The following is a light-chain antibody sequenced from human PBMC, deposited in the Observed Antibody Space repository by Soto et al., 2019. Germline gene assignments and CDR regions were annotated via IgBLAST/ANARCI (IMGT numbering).Light chain of an antibody. CDR3: QQANSFPWT. J-gene: IGKJ1*01. CDR2: AAS. V-gene: IGKV1D-12*01. Sequence: DIQMTQSPSSVSASVGDRVTITCRASQDISGWLAWFQQKPGKAPNLLIYAASILQSGVPSRFSGSGSGTDFTLTITYLPPEDFATSYGQQANSFPWTFGQGTQVEL. CDR1: QDISGW.